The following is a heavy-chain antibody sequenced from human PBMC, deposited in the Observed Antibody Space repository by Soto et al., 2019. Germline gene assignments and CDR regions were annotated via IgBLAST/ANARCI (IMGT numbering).Heavy chain of an antibody. CDR1: GGSISSYY. CDR2: IYYSGST. Sequence: SETLSLTCTVSGGSISSYYWSWIRQPPGKGLEWIGYIYYSGSTNYNPSLKSRVTISVDTSKNQFSLKLSSVTAADTAVYYCARAHHPYSNYALDYWGQGTLVTVSS. CDR3: ARAHHPYSNYALDY. D-gene: IGHD4-4*01. V-gene: IGHV4-59*01. J-gene: IGHJ4*02.